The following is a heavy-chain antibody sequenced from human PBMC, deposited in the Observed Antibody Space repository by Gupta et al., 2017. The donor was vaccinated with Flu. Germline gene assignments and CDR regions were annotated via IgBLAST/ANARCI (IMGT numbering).Heavy chain of an antibody. V-gene: IGHV4-34*01. J-gene: IGHJ4*02. D-gene: IGHD6-13*01. Sequence: QVQLQQWGAGLLKPSETLSLTCAVYGGSFSGYYWSWIRQPPGKGLEWIGEINHSGSTNYNPSLKSRVTISVDTSKNQFSLKLSSVTAADTAVYYCARGLWGYSSSWYGGYYFDYWGQGTLVTVSS. CDR1: GGSFSGYY. CDR2: INHSGST. CDR3: ARGLWGYSSSWYGGYYFDY.